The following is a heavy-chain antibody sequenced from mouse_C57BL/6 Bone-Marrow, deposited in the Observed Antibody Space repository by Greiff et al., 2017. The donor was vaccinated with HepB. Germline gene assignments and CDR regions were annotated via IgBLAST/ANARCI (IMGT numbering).Heavy chain of an antibody. Sequence: EVHLVESGGDLVKPGGSLKLSCAASGFTFSSYGMSWVRQTPDKRLEWVATISSGGSYTYYPDSVKGRFTISRDNAKNTLYLQMSSLKSEDTAMYYCARPSYYGNLYYAMDYWGQGTSVTVSS. CDR1: GFTFSSYG. CDR2: ISSGGSYT. CDR3: ARPSYYGNLYYAMDY. D-gene: IGHD2-10*01. V-gene: IGHV5-6*01. J-gene: IGHJ4*01.